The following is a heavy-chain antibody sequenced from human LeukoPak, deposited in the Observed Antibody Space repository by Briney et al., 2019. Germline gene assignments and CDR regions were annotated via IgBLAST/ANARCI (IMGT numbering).Heavy chain of an antibody. D-gene: IGHD3-9*01. CDR1: GFTFGSYA. J-gene: IGHJ4*02. Sequence: GRSLRLSCAASGFTFGSYAMHWVRQAPGKGLEWVAVISYDGSNKYYADSVKGRFTISRDNSKNTLYLQMNSLRAEDTAVYYCARERFDDTPLCDYWGQGTLVTVSS. CDR2: ISYDGSNK. V-gene: IGHV3-30*04. CDR3: ARERFDDTPLCDY.